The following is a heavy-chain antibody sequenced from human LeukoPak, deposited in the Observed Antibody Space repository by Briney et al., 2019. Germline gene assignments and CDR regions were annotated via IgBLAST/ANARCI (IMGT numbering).Heavy chain of an antibody. V-gene: IGHV1-18*01. CDR2: ISPYNGNT. Sequence: ASVKVSCKASGYTFTSYAINWVRQAPGQGFEWMGWISPYNGNTNYAQKLQGRVTMTADISTSTAYMELRSLRSDDTAVYHCARGLGGYDFDYWGQGTLVTVSS. D-gene: IGHD5-12*01. CDR1: GYTFTSYA. J-gene: IGHJ4*02. CDR3: ARGLGGYDFDY.